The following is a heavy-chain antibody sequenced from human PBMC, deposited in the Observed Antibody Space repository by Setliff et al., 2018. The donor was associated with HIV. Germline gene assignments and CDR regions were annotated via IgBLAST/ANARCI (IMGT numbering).Heavy chain of an antibody. Sequence: LSLTCTVSGGSISSGSFYWGWIRQPAGKGLEWIGRVYTSGVTNFHPSLKSRVAISLDMSTSQFSLKLSSVTAADTAVYYCARDMMYHYDRSGSFGWFDPWGQGTLVTVSS. CDR2: VYTSGVT. CDR3: ARDMMYHYDRSGSFGWFDP. D-gene: IGHD3-22*01. J-gene: IGHJ5*02. V-gene: IGHV4-61*02. CDR1: GGSISSGSFY.